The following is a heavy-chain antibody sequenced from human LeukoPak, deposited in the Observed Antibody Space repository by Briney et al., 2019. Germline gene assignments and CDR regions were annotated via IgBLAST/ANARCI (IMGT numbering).Heavy chain of an antibody. CDR1: GGTFSSYA. Sequence: SVKVSCKASGGTFSSYAIRGVRQAPGQGLEWMGGIIPIFGTANYAQKFQGRVTITADESTSTAYMELSSLRSEDTAVYYCARGAVGYFQHWGQGTLVTVSS. V-gene: IGHV1-69*13. D-gene: IGHD1-26*01. CDR3: ARGAVGYFQH. CDR2: IIPIFGTA. J-gene: IGHJ1*01.